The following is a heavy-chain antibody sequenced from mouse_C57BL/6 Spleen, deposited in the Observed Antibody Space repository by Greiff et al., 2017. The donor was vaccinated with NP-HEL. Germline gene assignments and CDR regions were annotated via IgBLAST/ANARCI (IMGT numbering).Heavy chain of an antibody. V-gene: IGHV1-69*01. J-gene: IGHJ1*03. CDR1: GYTFTSYW. CDR3: AIPPPYGVVVYYWYFDV. Sequence: VQLQQPGAELVMPGASVKLSCKASGYTFTSYWMHWVKQRPGQGLEWIGEIDPSDSYTNYNQKFKGKSTLTVDKSSSTAYMQLSSLTSEDSAVYYCAIPPPYGVVVYYWYFDVWGTGTTVTVSS. CDR2: IDPSDSYT. D-gene: IGHD1-1*02.